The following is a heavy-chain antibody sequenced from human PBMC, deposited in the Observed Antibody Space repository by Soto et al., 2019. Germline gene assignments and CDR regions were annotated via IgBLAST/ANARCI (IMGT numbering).Heavy chain of an antibody. D-gene: IGHD3-10*01. V-gene: IGHV1-18*01. CDR2: ISAHNGNT. J-gene: IGHJ4*02. CDR1: GYAFTTYG. CDR3: ARGRYGGY. Sequence: QVHLVQSGAEVKKPGASVKVSCQGSGYAFTTYGITWVRQAPGQGLEWMGWISAHNGNTNYAQKLQGRVTVTRGTSTSTAYMELRSLRYDDTAVYYCARGRYGGYWGQGALVTVSS.